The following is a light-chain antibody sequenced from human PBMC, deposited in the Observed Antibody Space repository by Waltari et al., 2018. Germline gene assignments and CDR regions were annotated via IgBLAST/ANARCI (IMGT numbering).Light chain of an antibody. CDR1: QSVNTY. V-gene: IGKV3-20*01. CDR3: QHHVRLPAT. Sequence: IVLTQSPGTLSLSPGERATLSCRASQSVNTYLAWYQQKPGQAPRLLIYGAYTRAAGIPDRFSGSGSGTDLSLTISRLEAEDFVVYYCQHHVRLPATFGQGTKVEIK. J-gene: IGKJ1*01. CDR2: GAY.